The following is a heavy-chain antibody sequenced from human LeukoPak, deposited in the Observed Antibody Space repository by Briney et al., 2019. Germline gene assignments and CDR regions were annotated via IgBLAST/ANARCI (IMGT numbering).Heavy chain of an antibody. J-gene: IGHJ4*02. CDR1: GFTFSSYS. CDR2: IGVSSNTI. V-gene: IGHV3-48*02. CDR3: ARGSSYAQDY. D-gene: IGHD2/OR15-2a*01. Sequence: GGSLRLSCAASGFTFSSYSMNWVRQAPGKGLEWVSYIGVSSNTIYYADFVKGRFTISRDNAKNSLYLQMSSLRDEDTAVYYCARGSSYAQDYWGQGTLVTVSS.